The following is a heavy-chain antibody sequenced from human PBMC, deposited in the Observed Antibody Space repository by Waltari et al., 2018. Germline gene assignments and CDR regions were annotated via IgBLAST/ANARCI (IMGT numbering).Heavy chain of an antibody. CDR3: ARVIAAAGRGGSYQKVVYMDV. V-gene: IGHV4-39*07. CDR2: IYYSGCT. D-gene: IGHD6-13*01. CDR1: GGSISSSSYY. Sequence: QLQLQESGPGLVKPSETLSLTCTVSGGSISSSSYYWGWIRQPPGKGLEWIGSIYYSGCTYYNPSLKSRVTISVDTSKNQFSLKRSSVTAADTAVYYCARVIAAAGRGGSYQKVVYMDVWGKGTTVTISS. J-gene: IGHJ6*03.